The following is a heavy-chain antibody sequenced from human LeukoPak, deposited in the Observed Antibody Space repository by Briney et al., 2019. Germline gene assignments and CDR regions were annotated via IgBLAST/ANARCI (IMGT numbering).Heavy chain of an antibody. CDR3: ARANYYDSSGYPDAFDI. V-gene: IGHV4-59*08. D-gene: IGHD3-22*01. Sequence: SETLSLTCTVSGGSISSYYWSWIRQPPGKGLEWIGYIYYSGSTNYNPSLKSRVTISVDTSKNQFSLKLSSVTAADTAVYYCARANYYDSSGYPDAFDIWGQGTMVTVSS. CDR2: IYYSGST. J-gene: IGHJ3*02. CDR1: GGSISSYY.